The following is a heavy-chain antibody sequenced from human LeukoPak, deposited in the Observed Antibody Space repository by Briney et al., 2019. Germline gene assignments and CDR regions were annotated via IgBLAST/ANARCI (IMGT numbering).Heavy chain of an antibody. J-gene: IGHJ4*02. CDR2: ISSSSSYI. Sequence: GGSLRLSCAASGFTFSSCEMNWVRQAPGKGLEWVSSISSSSSYIYYADSVKGRFTISRDNAKNSLYLQMNSLRAEDTAVYYCARDRVTGGRSITIFGVVITLWGQGTLVTVSS. CDR1: GFTFSSCE. D-gene: IGHD3-3*01. CDR3: ARDRVTGGRSITIFGVVITL. V-gene: IGHV3-21*01.